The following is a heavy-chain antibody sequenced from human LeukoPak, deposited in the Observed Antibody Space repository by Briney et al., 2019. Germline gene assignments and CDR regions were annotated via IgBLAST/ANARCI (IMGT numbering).Heavy chain of an antibody. CDR2: ISSSGSTI. Sequence: PGGSLRLSCAASGFTFSRYWMSWIRQAPGKGLEWVSYISSSGSTIYCADSVKGRFTISRDNAKNSLYLQMNSLRAEDTAVYYCARVRAAAGFDYWGQGTLVTVSS. CDR3: ARVRAAAGFDY. V-gene: IGHV3-11*04. J-gene: IGHJ4*02. D-gene: IGHD6-13*01. CDR1: GFTFSRYW.